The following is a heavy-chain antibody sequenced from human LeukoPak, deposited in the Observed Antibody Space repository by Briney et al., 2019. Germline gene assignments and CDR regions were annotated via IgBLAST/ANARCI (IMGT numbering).Heavy chain of an antibody. J-gene: IGHJ4*02. Sequence: GASVKVSCKASGYTFTGYYMHWVRQAPGQGLEWMGWINPNSGGTNYAQKFQGRVTMTRDTSISTAYMELSRLRSDDTAVYYCARDPRIAAARGDYWGQGTLVTVSS. CDR2: INPNSGGT. CDR3: ARDPRIAAARGDY. V-gene: IGHV1-2*02. D-gene: IGHD6-13*01. CDR1: GYTFTGYY.